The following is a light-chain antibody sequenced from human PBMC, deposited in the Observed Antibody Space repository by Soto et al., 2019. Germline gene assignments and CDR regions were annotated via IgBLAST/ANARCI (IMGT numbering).Light chain of an antibody. Sequence: DIQMTQSPSTLSASVGDRVTITCRASQSISSWLAWYQQKPGKAPKLLIYDASSLESGVPSRFSGSGSGTEFTLTISSLQPDDFATYYCQQYNSYWTXGQGTKVDIK. CDR1: QSISSW. J-gene: IGKJ1*01. CDR3: QQYNSYWT. CDR2: DAS. V-gene: IGKV1-5*01.